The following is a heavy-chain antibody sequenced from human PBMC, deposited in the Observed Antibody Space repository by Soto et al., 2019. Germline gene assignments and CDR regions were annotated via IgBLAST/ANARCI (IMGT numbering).Heavy chain of an antibody. D-gene: IGHD3-22*01. J-gene: IGHJ6*02. Sequence: QVQLVQSGAEVKKPGSSVKVSCKASGGSLSNYGISWVRQAPGQGLEWMGAIIPVFGTPNYAQKFQDRVTSTADESTTTVYREVRSLTSEDTAVYYCARGDATKIVVTTYYAMDVWGQGTTVTVSS. V-gene: IGHV1-69*12. CDR3: ARGDATKIVVTTYYAMDV. CDR2: IIPVFGTP. CDR1: GGSLSNYG.